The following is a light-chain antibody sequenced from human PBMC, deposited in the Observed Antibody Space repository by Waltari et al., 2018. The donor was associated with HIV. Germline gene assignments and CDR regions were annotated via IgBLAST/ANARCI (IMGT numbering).Light chain of an antibody. CDR3: GTWDSSLSAV. CDR1: SSNIGSHS. J-gene: IGLJ3*02. CDR2: DNN. Sequence: QSVLTQPPSVSAAPGQTVTISCSGSSSNIGSHSVSWYQQLPGTAPKRLIYDNNKRPSGIPDRFSGSKSGTSATVGITGLQTGDEADYYCGTWDSSLSAVFGGGTKLTVL. V-gene: IGLV1-51*01.